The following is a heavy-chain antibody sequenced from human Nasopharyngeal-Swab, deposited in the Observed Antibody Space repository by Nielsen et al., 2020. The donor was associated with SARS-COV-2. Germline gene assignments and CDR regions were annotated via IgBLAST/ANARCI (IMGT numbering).Heavy chain of an antibody. CDR1: GFTFSRSD. Sequence: GESLKISSAASGFTFSRSDMHLVLQATGKGLEWVSAIGTAGDTYYPGSVKGRFTISRENAKNSLYLQMNSLRAGDTAVYYCARGYYYDSSGYRPRGMDVWGQGTTVTVSS. CDR3: ARGYYYDSSGYRPRGMDV. D-gene: IGHD3-22*01. CDR2: IGTAGDT. V-gene: IGHV3-13*01. J-gene: IGHJ6*02.